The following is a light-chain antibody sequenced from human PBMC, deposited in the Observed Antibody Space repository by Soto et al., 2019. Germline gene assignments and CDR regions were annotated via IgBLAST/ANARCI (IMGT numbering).Light chain of an antibody. CDR1: SSDVGGHNS. J-gene: IGLJ1*01. V-gene: IGLV2-14*01. CDR3: SSYTSRSTLV. CDR2: DVS. Sequence: HSALTQPASVSGSPGQSITISCTGTSSDVGGHNSVAWYQHNQGKAPKLMIYDVSNRPSGVSSRFSGSKSGNTASLSISGLQAEDEADYYCSSYTSRSTLVFGTGTKLTVL.